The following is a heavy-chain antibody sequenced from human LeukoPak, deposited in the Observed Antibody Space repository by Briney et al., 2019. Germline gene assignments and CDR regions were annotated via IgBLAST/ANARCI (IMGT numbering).Heavy chain of an antibody. V-gene: IGHV3-21*01. CDR3: ARDDCIAARRCWFDP. D-gene: IGHD6-6*01. J-gene: IGHJ5*02. CDR1: GFTFSSYS. Sequence: GGSLRLSCAASGFTFSSYSMNWVRQAPGKGLEWVSSISSSSSYIYYADSVKGRFTISRDNAKNSLYLQMNSLRAEDTAVYYCARDDCIAARRCWFDPWGQGTLVTVSS. CDR2: ISSSSSYI.